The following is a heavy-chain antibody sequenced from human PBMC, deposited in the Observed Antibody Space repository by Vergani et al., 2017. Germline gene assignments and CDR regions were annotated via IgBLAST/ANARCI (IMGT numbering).Heavy chain of an antibody. CDR2: IIPIFGTA. J-gene: IGHJ2*01. CDR3: ARGVNYCSSTRCYVLGGWYFDL. Sequence: QVQLVQSGAEVKKPGSSVKVSCKASGGTFSSYAISWVRQAPGQGLEWMGGIIPIFGTANYAQKFQGRVTITADESTSTAYMELSSLRSEDTAVYYCARGVNYCSSTRCYVLGGWYFDLWGRGTLVTVSS. D-gene: IGHD2-2*01. CDR1: GGTFSSYA. V-gene: IGHV1-69*01.